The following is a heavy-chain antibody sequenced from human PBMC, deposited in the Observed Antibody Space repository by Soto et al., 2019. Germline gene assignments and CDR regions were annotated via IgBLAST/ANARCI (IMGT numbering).Heavy chain of an antibody. J-gene: IGHJ6*02. Sequence: EVQLVESGGGLVKPGGSLRISCAASGFSFSNAWMTWVRQAPGKGLEWVGRIKSKTNGGTTDYAAPVKGRFTISRDDSKNTLYLQMSSLKTEDTAVYYCTTARGYYGLDVWGQGTTVPVSS. CDR1: GFSFSNAW. CDR2: IKSKTNGGTT. V-gene: IGHV3-15*07. CDR3: TTARGYYGLDV.